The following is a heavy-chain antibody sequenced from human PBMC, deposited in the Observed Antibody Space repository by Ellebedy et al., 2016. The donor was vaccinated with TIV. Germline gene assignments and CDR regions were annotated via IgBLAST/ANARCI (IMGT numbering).Heavy chain of an antibody. CDR2: VFHNGRS. V-gene: IGHV4-59*01. D-gene: IGHD4-17*01. CDR1: GGSITGYY. CDR3: ARTSAVTTKAYYFDY. J-gene: IGHJ4*02. Sequence: SETLSLTCSVSGGSITGYYWNWIRQSPGKGLEWIGFVFHNGRSNYNPSLESRLTLSVDTSKDQFSLRLSSVTAADTAVYYCARTSAVTTKAYYFDYWGQGTLVTVSS.